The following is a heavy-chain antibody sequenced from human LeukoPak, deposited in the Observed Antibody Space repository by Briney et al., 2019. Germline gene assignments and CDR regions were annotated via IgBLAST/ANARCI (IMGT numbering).Heavy chain of an antibody. CDR3: ARLAPYSSGPHFDY. D-gene: IGHD6-19*01. J-gene: IGHJ4*02. CDR2: VYATGST. CDR1: GGSISTGGEY. V-gene: IGHV4-61*02. Sequence: PSQTLSLTCTVSGGSISTGGEYWSWIRQPAGKGLEWIGRVYATGSTNYSPSLKSRATISLDPSKNQFSLKLSSVTAADTAMYYCARLAPYSSGPHFDYWGQGILVTVSS.